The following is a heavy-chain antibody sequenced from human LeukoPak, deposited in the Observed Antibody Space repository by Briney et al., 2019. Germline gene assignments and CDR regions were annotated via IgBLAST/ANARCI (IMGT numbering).Heavy chain of an antibody. D-gene: IGHD3-22*01. CDR3: ARSFYYDSSGYYYGLGY. J-gene: IGHJ4*02. V-gene: IGHV5-51*01. CDR2: IYPGDSDT. CDR1: GYSFTRYW. Sequence: PGESLKISCKGSGYSFTRYWIGWVRQMPGKGLEWMGIIYPGDSDTRYSPSFQGQVTISADKSISTAYLQWSSLKASDTAMYYCARSFYYDSSGYYYGLGYWGQGTLVTVSS.